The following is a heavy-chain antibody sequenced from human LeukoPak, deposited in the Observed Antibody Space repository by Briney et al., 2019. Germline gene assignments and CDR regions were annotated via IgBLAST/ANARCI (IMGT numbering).Heavy chain of an antibody. J-gene: IGHJ4*02. Sequence: GGSLTLSCTASGLTFDDYAMSWVRHAPGKGLEWVGFIRRKAYGGQTEYAASTKGRFTISRDDSISIAYLQMNGLKTEDTAVYYCTRDTEKYCSGGSCYGPSDYWGQGSLVTVSS. CDR3: TRDTEKYCSGGSCYGPSDY. V-gene: IGHV3-49*04. CDR2: IRRKAYGGQT. D-gene: IGHD2-15*01. CDR1: GLTFDDYA.